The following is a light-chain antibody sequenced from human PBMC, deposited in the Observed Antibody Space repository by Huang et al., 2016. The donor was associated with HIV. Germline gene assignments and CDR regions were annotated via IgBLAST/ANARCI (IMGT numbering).Light chain of an antibody. CDR2: GGS. J-gene: IGKJ1*01. Sequence: EIVMTQSPATLSLSPGERATLSCRASQRIGTNLAWYQQNPGQAPRLGIYGGSTRDSGIPDRFSGSGSGTEFTLTIYSLQAEDFAVYYCQQYQVWPPATFGQGTRVEIK. V-gene: IGKV3-15*01. CDR3: QQYQVWPPAT. CDR1: QRIGTN.